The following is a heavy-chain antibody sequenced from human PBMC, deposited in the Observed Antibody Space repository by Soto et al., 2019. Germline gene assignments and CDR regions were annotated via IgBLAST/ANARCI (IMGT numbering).Heavy chain of an antibody. Sequence: GGSLRLSCAVSGFTFSNYGMHWVRQAPGKGLEWVTVISFDEKVKFYADYVKGRFTISRDNSKNTLYLQMNSLRLDDTAVYYCAKEITPRSSNGWPFDSWGQGT. V-gene: IGHV3-30*18. D-gene: IGHD6-19*01. J-gene: IGHJ4*02. CDR2: ISFDEKVK. CDR1: GFTFSNYG. CDR3: AKEITPRSSNGWPFDS.